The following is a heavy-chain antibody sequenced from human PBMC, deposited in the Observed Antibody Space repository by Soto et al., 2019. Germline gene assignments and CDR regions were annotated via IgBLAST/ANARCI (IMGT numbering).Heavy chain of an antibody. CDR3: VGGRSYTIFTY. D-gene: IGHD3-9*01. Sequence: ASETLSLPCTVSGGSISRSPSYWAWIRQSPEKGLEWIGQIFYSGSTSSSPSLRSRVSISAAPSKTQFSLPLSSVTAADAAVYFCVGGRSYTIFTYWGQGTRVTV. V-gene: IGHV4-39*01. CDR1: GGSISRSPSY. J-gene: IGHJ4*02. CDR2: IFYSGST.